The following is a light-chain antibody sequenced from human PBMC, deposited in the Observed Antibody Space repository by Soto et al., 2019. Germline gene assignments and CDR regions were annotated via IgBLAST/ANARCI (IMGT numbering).Light chain of an antibody. V-gene: IGLV2-14*01. CDR3: CSFAGTYIWL. Sequence: QSALTQPASVSGSPGQSITISCTGTSSDVATYNHVSWYQHHPGKAPKLMIYEVTYRPSGVSNRFSGSKSGNTASLTISRLQAEDEADYYCCSFAGTYIWLFGGGTKVTVL. CDR1: SSDVATYNH. CDR2: EVT. J-gene: IGLJ2*01.